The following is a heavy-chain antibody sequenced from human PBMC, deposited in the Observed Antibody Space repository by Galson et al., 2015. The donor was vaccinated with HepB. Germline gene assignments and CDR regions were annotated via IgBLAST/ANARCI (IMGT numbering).Heavy chain of an antibody. D-gene: IGHD2-2*01. J-gene: IGHJ6*02. CDR1: GYTFTGYY. CDR3: ARGRVPAYYYYYGMDV. V-gene: IGHV1-2*04. Sequence: SVKVSCKASGYTFTGYYMHWVRQAPGQGLEWMGWINPNSGGTNYAQKFQGWVTMTRDTSISTAYMELSRLRSDDTAVYYCARGRVPAYYYYYGMDVWGQGATVTVSS. CDR2: INPNSGGT.